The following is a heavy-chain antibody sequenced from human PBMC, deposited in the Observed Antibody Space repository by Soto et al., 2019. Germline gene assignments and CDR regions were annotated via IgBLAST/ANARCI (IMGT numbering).Heavy chain of an antibody. V-gene: IGHV4-39*02. CDR3: ARDARVMIARTRRDWFDP. CDR2: IYYSGST. J-gene: IGHJ5*02. D-gene: IGHD3-10*01. CDR1: GGSISSSSYY. Sequence: QLQLQESGPGLVKPSETLSLTCTVSGGSISSSSYYWGWIRQPPGKGLEWIGSIYYSGSTYYNPSLKSRVTISVDTSKNQFSLKLSSVTAADTAVYYCARDARVMIARTRRDWFDPWGQGTLVTVSS.